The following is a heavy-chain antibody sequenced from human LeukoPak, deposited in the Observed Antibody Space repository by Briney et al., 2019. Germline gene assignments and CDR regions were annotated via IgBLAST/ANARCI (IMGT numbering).Heavy chain of an antibody. J-gene: IGHJ3*02. Sequence: GGSLRLSCAASGFTFSGSAMPWVRQASGKGLEWVGRIRSKANSYATAYAASVKGRFTISRDDSKNTAYLQMNSLKTEDTAVYYCTRHRNYDFWSGYYTEDDAFDIWGQGTMVTVSS. CDR1: GFTFSGSA. CDR2: IRSKANSYAT. V-gene: IGHV3-73*01. D-gene: IGHD3-3*01. CDR3: TRHRNYDFWSGYYTEDDAFDI.